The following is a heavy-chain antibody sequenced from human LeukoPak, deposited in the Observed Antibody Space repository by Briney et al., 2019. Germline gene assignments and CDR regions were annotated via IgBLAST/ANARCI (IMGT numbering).Heavy chain of an antibody. CDR3: ANAVGDYDSSGYYLGDENWFDP. CDR1: GFTFSDYY. V-gene: IGHV3-11*06. D-gene: IGHD3-22*01. J-gene: IGHJ5*02. CDR2: ISSSSSYT. Sequence: PGGSLRLSCAASGFTFSDYYMSWIRQAPGKGLEWVSYISSSSSYTNYADSVKGRFTISRDNAKNSLYLQMNSLRAEDTAVYYCANAVGDYDSSGYYLGDENWFDPWGQGTLVTVSS.